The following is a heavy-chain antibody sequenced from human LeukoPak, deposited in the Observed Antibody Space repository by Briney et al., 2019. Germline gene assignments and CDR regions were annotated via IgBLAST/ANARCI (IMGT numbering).Heavy chain of an antibody. V-gene: IGHV3-74*01. CDR2: INSDGSVT. CDR3: ARWGLGPSFDY. Sequence: GGSLRLSCAASGFTFSSYWMHWVRQAPGKGLVRVSRINSDGSVTSYADSVKGRFTISRDNAKNTLYLQMNSLRAEDTAVYYCARWGLGPSFDYWGRGTLVTVSS. CDR1: GFTFSSYW. D-gene: IGHD1-26*01. J-gene: IGHJ4*02.